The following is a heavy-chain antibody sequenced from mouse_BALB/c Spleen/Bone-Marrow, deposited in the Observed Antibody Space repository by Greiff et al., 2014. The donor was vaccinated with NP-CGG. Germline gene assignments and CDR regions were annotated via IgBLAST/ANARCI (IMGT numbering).Heavy chain of an antibody. CDR3: ARQEFAIYWYFDV. D-gene: IGHD1-3*01. J-gene: IGHJ1*01. CDR1: GFNIKDTY. CDR2: IDPANGNT. Sequence: EVQLQQFGAELVKPGASVKLSCSASGFNIKDTYMHWVKQRPERGLEWIGRIDPANGNTKYDPKFQDKATIKADTSSNTVDLQLSSLTFEDTAVYYCARQEFAIYWYFDVWGAGTTVTVSS. V-gene: IGHV14-3*02.